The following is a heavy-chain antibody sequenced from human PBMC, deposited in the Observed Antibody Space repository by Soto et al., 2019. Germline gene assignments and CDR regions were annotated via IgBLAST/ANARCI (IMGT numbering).Heavy chain of an antibody. D-gene: IGHD2-2*01. V-gene: IGHV1-69*01. Sequence: SLVKRSRKSSGGTFSSYAISWVRQNPGQGLEWIGGVIPIFGTANYAQKIQCRVTFTADESTSTHYLEQSRLRSEATPEHDRAHLAEPVAMLAPWGQGTLVTVAS. CDR3: AHLAEPVAMLAP. CDR2: VIPIFGTA. CDR1: GGTFSSYA. J-gene: IGHJ5*02.